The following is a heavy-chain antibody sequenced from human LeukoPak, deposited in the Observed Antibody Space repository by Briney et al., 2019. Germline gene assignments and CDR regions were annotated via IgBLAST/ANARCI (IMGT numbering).Heavy chain of an antibody. CDR3: ARDSGSYPDY. D-gene: IGHD3-10*01. J-gene: IGHJ4*02. Sequence: PGGSLRLSCAASGFTFSSYAMHWVRQAPGKGLEWVAVISYDGSNKYYADSVKGRFTISRDNYKNTLYLQMNSLRAEDTAVYYCARDSGSYPDYWGQGTLVTVSS. V-gene: IGHV3-30*04. CDR2: ISYDGSNK. CDR1: GFTFSSYA.